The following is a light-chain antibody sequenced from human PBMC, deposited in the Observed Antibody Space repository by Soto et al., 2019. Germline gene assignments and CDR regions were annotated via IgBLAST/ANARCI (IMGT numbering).Light chain of an antibody. V-gene: IGLV2-23*01. Sequence: QSALTQPASVSGSPGQSITISCTGTSSDIGNYNLVSWYQQHPDRAPKLMIYEGSKRPSGVSDRFSGSKTGNTASLTISGLQAEDEADYHCCSYAGGFDVFGTGTKVTVL. CDR1: SSDIGNYNL. CDR3: CSYAGGFDV. J-gene: IGLJ1*01. CDR2: EGS.